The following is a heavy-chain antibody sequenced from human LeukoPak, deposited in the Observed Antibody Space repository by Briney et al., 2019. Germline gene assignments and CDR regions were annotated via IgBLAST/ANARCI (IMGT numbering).Heavy chain of an antibody. CDR2: INTRSSNI. J-gene: IGHJ4*02. CDR1: GFTFSSYS. V-gene: IGHV3-21*01. Sequence: GGSLRLSCAASGFTFSSYSMNWVRQAPGKGLEWVSSINTRSSNIYYADSMKGRFTVSRDNTKNPLYLQMNSLRAEDTAVYFCAKESGHCGADCLALNDYWGQGTLVTVSS. CDR3: AKESGHCGADCLALNDY. D-gene: IGHD2-21*02.